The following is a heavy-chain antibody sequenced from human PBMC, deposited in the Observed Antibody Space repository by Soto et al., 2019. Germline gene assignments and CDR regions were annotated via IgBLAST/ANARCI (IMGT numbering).Heavy chain of an antibody. Sequence: GGSLRLSCVASGFTFSSYWMSWVRQAPGKGLEWVANIMQDGSEKYYVDSVKGRFTISRDNAKNSLFLQMNSLRAEDTAVYYCARDVLAVAGIVNYWGLGTRVTVSS. CDR1: GFTFSSYW. CDR3: ARDVLAVAGIVNY. CDR2: IMQDGSEK. D-gene: IGHD6-19*01. J-gene: IGHJ4*02. V-gene: IGHV3-7*05.